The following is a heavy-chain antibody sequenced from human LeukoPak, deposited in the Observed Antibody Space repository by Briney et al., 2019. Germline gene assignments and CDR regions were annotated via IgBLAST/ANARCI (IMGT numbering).Heavy chain of an antibody. CDR1: GFTFSSYA. CDR3: AKALSGDYEHWFDP. J-gene: IGHJ5*02. V-gene: IGHV3-23*01. CDR2: ISGSGGST. Sequence: PGGSLRLSCAASGFTFSSYAMSWVRQPPGKGLEWVSAISGSGGSTYYADSVKGRFTISRDNSKNTLYLQMNSLRAEDTAVYYCAKALSGDYEHWFDPWGQGTLVTVSS. D-gene: IGHD4-17*01.